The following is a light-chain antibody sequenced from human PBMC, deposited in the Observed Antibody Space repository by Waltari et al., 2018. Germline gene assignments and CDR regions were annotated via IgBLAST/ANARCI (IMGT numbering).Light chain of an antibody. CDR3: SSYAGLGPVL. J-gene: IGLJ2*01. Sequence: QSALTQPASVSGSPGQSLPIPCTGISNYVGRYAFVSWYPQHPDSAPNDVISGDNKRPSGVPNRFSASNSGNTASLTISGLQAEDEAHYYCSSYAGLGPVLFGGGTKLTV. V-gene: IGLV2-23*01. CDR2: GDN. CDR1: SNYVGRYAF.